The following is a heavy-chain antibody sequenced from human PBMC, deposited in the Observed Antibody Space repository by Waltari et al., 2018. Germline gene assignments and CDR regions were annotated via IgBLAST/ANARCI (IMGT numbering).Heavy chain of an antibody. CDR1: GFTLSTYD. Sequence: EVQLVESGGGLVQPGGSLRLSCAASGFTLSTYDIDWVRQAPGRGWGWFSYISDSSPTIYYADSVRGRFRVSRDNGKNSLSLQRNRLRADDTAVYYCARDTDLNAFDIWGQGTVVTVST. V-gene: IGHV3-48*03. J-gene: IGHJ3*02. CDR2: ISDSSPTI. CDR3: ARDTDLNAFDI. D-gene: IGHD3-3*01.